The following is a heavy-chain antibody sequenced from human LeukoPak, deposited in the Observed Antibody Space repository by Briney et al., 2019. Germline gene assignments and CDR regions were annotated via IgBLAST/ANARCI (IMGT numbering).Heavy chain of an antibody. J-gene: IGHJ6*02. CDR2: INHSGST. CDR1: GGSFSGYY. V-gene: IGHV4-34*01. D-gene: IGHD3-10*01. CDR3: ARGERAMVRGVMRGYYYYGMTS. Sequence: SSETLSLTCAVYGGSFSGYYWSWIRQPPGKGLEWIGEINHSGSTNYNPSLKSRVTISVDTSKNQFSLKLSSVTAADTAVYYCARGERAMVRGVMRGYYYYGMTSGAKGPRSPSP.